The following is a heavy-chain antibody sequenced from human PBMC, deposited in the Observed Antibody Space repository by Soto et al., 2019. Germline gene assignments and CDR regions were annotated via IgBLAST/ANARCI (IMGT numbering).Heavy chain of an antibody. J-gene: IGHJ2*01. CDR2: IWYDGSNK. D-gene: IGHD2-15*01. CDR3: ARAPYCSGGSCYDLLGYVDL. CDR1: GFTFSSYG. V-gene: IGHV3-33*01. Sequence: GVSLRLSCAASGFTFSSYGMHWVRQAPGKGLEWVAVIWYDGSNKYYADSVKGRFTISRDNSKNTLYLQMNSLRAEDTAVYYCARAPYCSGGSCYDLLGYVDLW.